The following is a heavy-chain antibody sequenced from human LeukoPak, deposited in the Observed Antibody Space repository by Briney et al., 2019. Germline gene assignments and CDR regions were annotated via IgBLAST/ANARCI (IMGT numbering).Heavy chain of an antibody. Sequence: PSETLSLTCTVSGGSISSNCWGWIRQPPGKGLEWIGCIYASGTTNYNPSLKGRLTISVDTSNSQFSLTVRSVTAADTAVYYCGGRGFWGQGTLVTVSS. CDR3: GGRGF. CDR1: GGSISSNC. J-gene: IGHJ4*02. CDR2: IYASGTT. D-gene: IGHD3-10*01. V-gene: IGHV4-4*09.